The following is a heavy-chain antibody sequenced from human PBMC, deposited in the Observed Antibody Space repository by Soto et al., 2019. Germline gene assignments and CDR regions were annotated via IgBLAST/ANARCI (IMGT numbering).Heavy chain of an antibody. CDR1: GYTFITYG. Sequence: ASVKVSCKASGYTFITYGTNWVRQAPGQGLEWMGWISAYNGNTNYAQNLQGRLTMATDTSTTTANMELRSLRSDDTAVYYCARDESGAFDIWGQGTKVTVSS. CDR2: ISAYNGNT. V-gene: IGHV1-18*04. D-gene: IGHD3-10*01. CDR3: ARDESGAFDI. J-gene: IGHJ3*02.